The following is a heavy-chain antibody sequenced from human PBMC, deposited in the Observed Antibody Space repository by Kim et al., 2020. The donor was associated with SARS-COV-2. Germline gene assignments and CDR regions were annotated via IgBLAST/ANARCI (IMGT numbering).Heavy chain of an antibody. V-gene: IGHV4-39*07. Sequence: SETLSLTCTVSGGSISSSSYYWGWIRQPPGKGLEWIGSIYYSGSTYYNPSLKSRVTISVDTSKNQFSLKLSSVTAADTAVYYCARDTKFIYDYWGQGTLVTVSS. CDR3: ARDTKFIYDY. CDR2: IYYSGST. J-gene: IGHJ4*02. CDR1: GGSISSSSYY. D-gene: IGHD2-2*01.